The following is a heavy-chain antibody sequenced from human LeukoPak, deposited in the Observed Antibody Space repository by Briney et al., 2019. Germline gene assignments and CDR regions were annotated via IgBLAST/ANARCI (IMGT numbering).Heavy chain of an antibody. V-gene: IGHV3-30*02. CDR2: IRYDGSNK. CDR1: GFTFSSYG. J-gene: IGHJ6*03. Sequence: PGGSLRLSCAASGFTFSSYGMHWVRQAPGKGLEWVAFIRYDGSNKYYADSVKGRFTISRDNSKNTLYLQMNSLRAEDTAVYYCAKDSGRSAIPLYYYMDVWGKGTTVTISS. CDR3: AKDSGRSAIPLYYYMDV.